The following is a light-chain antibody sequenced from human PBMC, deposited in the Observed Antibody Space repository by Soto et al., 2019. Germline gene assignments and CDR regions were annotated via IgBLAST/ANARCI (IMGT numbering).Light chain of an antibody. CDR1: QSVSNY. CDR3: QQYGSSGT. CDR2: GAS. V-gene: IGKV3-20*01. Sequence: EIVLTQSPATLSLSPGERATLSCRASQSVSNYLAWYQQKPGQAPRLLIYGASNRATGIPDRFSGSGSGTDFTLTISRLEPEDFAVYYCQQYGSSGTFGQGTRLEIK. J-gene: IGKJ5*01.